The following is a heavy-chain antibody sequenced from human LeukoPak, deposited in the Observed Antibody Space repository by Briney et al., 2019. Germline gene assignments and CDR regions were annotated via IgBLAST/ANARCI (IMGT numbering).Heavy chain of an antibody. CDR2: ISSSSSYI. J-gene: IGHJ2*01. CDR1: GFTFSSYS. CDR3: ARHTTVIFYWYFDL. D-gene: IGHD4-17*01. V-gene: IGHV3-21*01. Sequence: GGSLRLSCAASGFTFSSYSLSWVRQAPGKGLEWVSSISSSSSYIYYAASVKGRFTISRDNAKNSLYLQMNSVRAEDTAVYYCARHTTVIFYWYFDLWGRGTLVTVSS.